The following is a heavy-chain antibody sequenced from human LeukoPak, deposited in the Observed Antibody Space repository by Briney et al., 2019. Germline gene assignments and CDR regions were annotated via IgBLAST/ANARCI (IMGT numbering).Heavy chain of an antibody. CDR1: GGSFGSFH. Sequence: SETLSLTCTVSGGSFGSFHWSWVRQPPGKGLEWIGYIYNSVITNSNPSLKSRGTMSVDTSKNQFSLKLGSLTAADTAIYYCARVSGGSGSGPVDCWGQGTLVTVSS. J-gene: IGHJ4*02. D-gene: IGHD3-10*01. CDR2: IYNSVIT. CDR3: ARVSGGSGSGPVDC. V-gene: IGHV4-59*01.